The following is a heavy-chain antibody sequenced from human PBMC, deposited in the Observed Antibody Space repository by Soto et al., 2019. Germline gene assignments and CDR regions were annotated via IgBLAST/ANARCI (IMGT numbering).Heavy chain of an antibody. CDR3: ARWDFPINDY. V-gene: IGHV3-48*02. Sequence: PXGSLRLSFAASGFTFSSYSMNWVRQAPGKGLEWVSYISSSSSTIYYADSVKGRFTISRDNAKNSLYLQMNSLRDEDTAVYYCARWDFPINDYWGQGTLVTVSS. D-gene: IGHD1-26*01. CDR2: ISSSSSTI. CDR1: GFTFSSYS. J-gene: IGHJ4*02.